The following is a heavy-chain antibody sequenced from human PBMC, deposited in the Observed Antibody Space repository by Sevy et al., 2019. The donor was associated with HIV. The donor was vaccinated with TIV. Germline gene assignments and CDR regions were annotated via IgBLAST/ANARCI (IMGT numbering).Heavy chain of an antibody. V-gene: IGHV3-11*06. Sequence: GGSLRLSCAASEFTFSNYYMTWIRQAPDKGLEWISYFSGRSSYTNYADSVRGRFTISRDNTKNLLYLQMNSLRVEDTAVYYCARSRSNYADYYFDYWGHGTLVTVSS. J-gene: IGHJ4*01. CDR3: ARSRSNYADYYFDY. CDR1: EFTFSNYY. CDR2: FSGRSSYT. D-gene: IGHD4-17*01.